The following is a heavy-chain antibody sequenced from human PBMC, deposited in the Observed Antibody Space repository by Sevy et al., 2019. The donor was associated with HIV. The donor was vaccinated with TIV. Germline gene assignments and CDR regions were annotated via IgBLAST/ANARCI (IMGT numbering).Heavy chain of an antibody. CDR3: VRAIAATGSF. CDR1: GFTFSTYW. J-gene: IGHJ4*02. CDR2: MNQDGSVK. Sequence: GGSLRLSCATSGFTFSTYWMHWVRQAPGKGLVWVANMNQDGSVKYYVDSVKGRFTISRDNARNLLYLQMNSLRAEDTALYYCVRAIAATGSFWGQGTLVTVSS. D-gene: IGHD6-13*01. V-gene: IGHV3-7*01.